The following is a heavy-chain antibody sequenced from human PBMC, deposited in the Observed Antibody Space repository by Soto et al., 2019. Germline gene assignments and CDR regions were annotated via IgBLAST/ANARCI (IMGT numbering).Heavy chain of an antibody. CDR1: GYMFTTYG. D-gene: IGHD6-6*01. CDR3: TRTGGGMAARPLEY. CDR2: ISAYNGNK. J-gene: IGHJ4*02. Sequence: ASVKVSCKASGYMFTTYGISWVRQAPGQGLEWMAWISAYNGNKKYAQKFQDRVTMTIHTSSTTVSMELRNLTSDDTAIYYCTRTGGGMAARPLEYWGQGTLVTVSS. V-gene: IGHV1-18*04.